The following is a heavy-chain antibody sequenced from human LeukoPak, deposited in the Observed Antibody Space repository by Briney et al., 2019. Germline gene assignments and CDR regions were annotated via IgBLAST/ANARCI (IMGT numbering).Heavy chain of an antibody. D-gene: IGHD3-10*01. CDR3: ARDPHNGYYDGSGSAKFDY. CDR1: GFTFNSYA. J-gene: IGHJ4*02. V-gene: IGHV3-30-3*01. CDR2: ISYDGNNK. Sequence: GGSLRLSCAASGFTFNSYAMHWVRQAPGKGLEWVAVISYDGNNKYYADSVKGRFTISRDNSKNTLHLQMNSLRAEDTAVYYCARDPHNGYYDGSGSAKFDYWGQGTLVTVSS.